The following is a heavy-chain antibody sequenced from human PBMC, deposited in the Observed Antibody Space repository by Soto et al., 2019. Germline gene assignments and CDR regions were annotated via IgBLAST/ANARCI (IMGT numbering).Heavy chain of an antibody. V-gene: IGHV4-4*02. D-gene: IGHD6-6*01. Sequence: QMQLQESGPGLVKPSGTLSLTCGVSGGSISSSKWWTWVRQPPGKGPEWIGEIYHSGSTNYNPPLTSRVTISLDQSKNQFYLTLTSVPAADTAVYYCASQDYSSSTDASFLVNGYFDLWGRGILVTVSS. J-gene: IGHJ2*01. CDR3: ASQDYSSSTDASFLVNGYFDL. CDR1: GGSISSSKW. CDR2: IYHSGST.